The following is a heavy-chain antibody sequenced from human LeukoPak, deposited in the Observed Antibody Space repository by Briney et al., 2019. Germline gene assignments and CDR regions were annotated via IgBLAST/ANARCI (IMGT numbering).Heavy chain of an antibody. CDR2: INWNSGNI. CDR3: ARVATREGSSWYDWGYYYYYMDV. V-gene: IGHV3-9*01. CDR1: GFTFDDYA. J-gene: IGHJ6*03. Sequence: PGRSLRLSCAASGFTFDDYAMHWVRQAPGKGLEWVSGINWNSGNIGYADSVKGRFTISRDNAKNSLYLQMNSLRAEDTAVYYCARVATREGSSWYDWGYYYYYMDVWGKGTTVTISS. D-gene: IGHD6-13*01.